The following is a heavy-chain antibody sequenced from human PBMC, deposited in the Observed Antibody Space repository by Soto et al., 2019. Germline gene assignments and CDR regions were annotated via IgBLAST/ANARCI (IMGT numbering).Heavy chain of an antibody. D-gene: IGHD3-22*01. CDR2: IYYSGST. J-gene: IGHJ4*02. CDR3: ARRLYYDSSGYYGAHFDY. Sequence: PSETLSLTCTVSGGSISSSSYYWCWIRQPPGKGLEWIGSIYYSGSTYYNPSLKSRVTISVDTSKNQFSLKLSSVTAADTAVYYCARRLYYDSSGYYGAHFDYWGQGTLVTVST. V-gene: IGHV4-39*01. CDR1: GGSISSSSYY.